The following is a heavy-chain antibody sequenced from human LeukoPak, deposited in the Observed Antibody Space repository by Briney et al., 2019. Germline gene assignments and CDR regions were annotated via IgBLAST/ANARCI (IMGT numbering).Heavy chain of an antibody. D-gene: IGHD3-10*01. Sequence: SETLSLTCTVSGGSISSHYWSWIRQPPGKGLEWIGYTYYSGSTNYSPSLKSRVTISVDTSKNQFSLKLSSVTAADTAVYYCARESDFSGRYFQHWGQGTLVTVSS. J-gene: IGHJ1*01. V-gene: IGHV4-59*11. CDR1: GGSISSHY. CDR3: ARESDFSGRYFQH. CDR2: TYYSGST.